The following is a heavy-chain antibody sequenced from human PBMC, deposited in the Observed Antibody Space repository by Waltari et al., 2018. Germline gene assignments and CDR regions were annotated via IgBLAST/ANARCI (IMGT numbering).Heavy chain of an antibody. J-gene: IGHJ4*02. D-gene: IGHD3-3*01. V-gene: IGHV3-49*02. CDR2: IRNKAFSGTT. CDR3: SRDVDFWSGYPFDY. Sequence: GLEWLGVIRNKAFSGTTKYAASVKGRFTISRDDFKSIAYLQMNSLKTEDTGVYYCSRDVDFWSGYPFDYWGQGTLVTVSS.